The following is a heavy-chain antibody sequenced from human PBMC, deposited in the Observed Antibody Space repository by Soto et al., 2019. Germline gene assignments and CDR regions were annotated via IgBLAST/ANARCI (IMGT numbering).Heavy chain of an antibody. V-gene: IGHV3-74*01. D-gene: IGHD3-16*01. Sequence: GGSLRLSCAASGFPFSHYWMHWVRQTPGKGLVWVSRINPAGTITNYADSVEGRFTISRDNADSALFLQMNSLSAEDTAIDYCTSDTFGLRDTWGQGTLVTVSS. CDR3: TSDTFGLRDT. CDR2: INPAGTIT. CDR1: GFPFSHYW. J-gene: IGHJ5*02.